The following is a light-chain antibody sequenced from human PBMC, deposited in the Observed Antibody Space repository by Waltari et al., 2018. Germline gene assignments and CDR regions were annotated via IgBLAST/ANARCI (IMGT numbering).Light chain of an antibody. CDR2: AAS. V-gene: IGKV1-6*01. J-gene: IGKJ2*01. CDR1: QGIGDD. Sequence: AIQMTQSPSSLSASVGDRVTITCRASQGIGDDLGWYQQKPGKAPNLLIYAASNLQSGVPSRFSGSGSGTDFTLTISSPQPEDFATYYCLQDYNYPYTFGQGTKLEIK. CDR3: LQDYNYPYT.